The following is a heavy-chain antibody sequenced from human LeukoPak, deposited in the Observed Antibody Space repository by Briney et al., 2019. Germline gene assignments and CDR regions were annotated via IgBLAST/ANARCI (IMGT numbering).Heavy chain of an antibody. CDR1: GFTFSSYS. V-gene: IGHV3-21*01. CDR3: ARVGMVRGVIIMSFDY. J-gene: IGHJ4*02. D-gene: IGHD3-10*01. Sequence: GGSLRLSCAASGFTFSSYSMHWVRQAPGKGLEWVSSISSSSSYIYYADSVKGRFTISRDNAKNSLYLQMNSLRAEDTAVYYCARVGMVRGVIIMSFDYWGQGTLVTVSS. CDR2: ISSSSSYI.